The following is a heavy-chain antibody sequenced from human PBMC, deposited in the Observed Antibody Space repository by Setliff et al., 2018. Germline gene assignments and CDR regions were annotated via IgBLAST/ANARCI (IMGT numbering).Heavy chain of an antibody. J-gene: IGHJ3*02. D-gene: IGHD4-4*01. V-gene: IGHV4-59*01. Sequence: PSETLSLTCTVSGGSISSYYWSWIRQPPGKGLEWIGYIYYSGSTNYNPSLKSRVTISVDTSKNQFSLKLSSVTAADTAVYYCARGGNDYKWGAFDIWGQGTVVTRLL. CDR2: IYYSGST. CDR3: ARGGNDYKWGAFDI. CDR1: GGSISSYY.